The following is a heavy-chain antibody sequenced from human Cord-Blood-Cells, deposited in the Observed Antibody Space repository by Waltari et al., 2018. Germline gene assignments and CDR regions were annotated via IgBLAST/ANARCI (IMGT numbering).Heavy chain of an antibody. CDR2: ISHSGST. Sequence: QVQLQQWGAGLLKPSETLPLTCAVYGGSFSGYYWSWIRQPPGKGLEWIGEISHSGSTNYNPSLKSRVTISVDTSKNQFSLKLGSVTAADTAVYYCARSISDFWSGYYFAFDIWGQGTMVTVSS. D-gene: IGHD3-3*01. J-gene: IGHJ3*02. CDR1: GGSFSGYY. CDR3: ARSISDFWSGYYFAFDI. V-gene: IGHV4-34*01.